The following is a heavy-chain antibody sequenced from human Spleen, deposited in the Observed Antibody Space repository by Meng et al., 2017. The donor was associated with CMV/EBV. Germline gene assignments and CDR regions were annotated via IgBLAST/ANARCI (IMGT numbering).Heavy chain of an antibody. CDR3: ARDRSGGNLLDY. CDR2: IVPVYGTT. Sequence: CKASGGTFSSYAMSWVRQAPGQGLEWMGGIVPVYGTTNYAQKFQGRITITMDASTFPAYLELLRLRSEDTAIYYCARDRSGGNLLDYWGQGTLVTVSS. D-gene: IGHD2-15*01. J-gene: IGHJ4*02. V-gene: IGHV1-69*05. CDR1: GGTFSSYA.